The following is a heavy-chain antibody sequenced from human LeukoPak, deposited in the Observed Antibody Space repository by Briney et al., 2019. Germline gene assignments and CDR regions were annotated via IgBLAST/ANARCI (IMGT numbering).Heavy chain of an antibody. Sequence: SETLSLTCTVSGGSISNCYWSWIRQPPGKGLEWIGYIYYSGSTNYNPSLKSRVTISVDVSKNQSSLRLNSVTAADTAVYYCARDDGYSYGYRFDPWGQGTLVTVSS. J-gene: IGHJ5*02. CDR3: ARDDGYSYGYRFDP. CDR1: GGSISNCY. CDR2: IYYSGST. V-gene: IGHV4-59*01. D-gene: IGHD5-18*01.